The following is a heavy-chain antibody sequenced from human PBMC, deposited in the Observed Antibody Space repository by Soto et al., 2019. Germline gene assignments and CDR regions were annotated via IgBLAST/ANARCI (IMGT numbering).Heavy chain of an antibody. CDR2: IWDDGSNK. CDR1: GFTFSSYG. J-gene: IGHJ6*02. CDR3: ARDKTTVLRSSYGMDV. V-gene: IGHV3-33*01. Sequence: QVQLVESGGGVVQPGRSLRLSCAASGFTFSSYGMHWVRQAPGKGLEWVAVIWDDGSNKYYEDSVKGRFTISRDNSKNTLYLQMNRLRAEDTAVYYCARDKTTVLRSSYGMDVWGQGTTVTVSS. D-gene: IGHD3-3*01.